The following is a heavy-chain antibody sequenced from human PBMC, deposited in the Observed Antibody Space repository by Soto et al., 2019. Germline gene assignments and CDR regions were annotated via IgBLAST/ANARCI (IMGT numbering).Heavy chain of an antibody. D-gene: IGHD3-9*01. CDR3: AREAGAYDILTGFTRNWFDP. Sequence: QVQLVQSGAEVKKPGSSVKVSCKASGGTFSSYAISWVRQAPGQGLEWMGGIIPIFGTANYAQKFQGRVTITADESTSTAYTELSSLRSEDTALYYCAREAGAYDILTGFTRNWFDPWGQGTLVTVSS. CDR1: GGTFSSYA. V-gene: IGHV1-69*01. J-gene: IGHJ5*02. CDR2: IIPIFGTA.